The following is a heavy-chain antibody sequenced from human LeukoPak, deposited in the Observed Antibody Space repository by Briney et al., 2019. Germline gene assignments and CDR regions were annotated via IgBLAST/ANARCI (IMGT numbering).Heavy chain of an antibody. D-gene: IGHD5-24*01. J-gene: IGHJ1*01. CDR1: GFTFSSYA. Sequence: GGSLRLSCAASGFTFSSYAMSWVRQAPGKGLEWVSAISGSGGSTYYADSVKGRFTISRDNSKNTLYLQMNSLRAEDTAVYYCALEKGRRDGYKLYFQHWGQGTLVTVSS. CDR3: ALEKGRRDGYKLYFQH. CDR2: ISGSGGST. V-gene: IGHV3-23*01.